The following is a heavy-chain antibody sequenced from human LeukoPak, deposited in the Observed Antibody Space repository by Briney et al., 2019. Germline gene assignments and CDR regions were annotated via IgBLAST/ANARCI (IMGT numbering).Heavy chain of an antibody. CDR1: GYTFTVYY. V-gene: IGHV1-2*02. Sequence: ASVKVSFRASGYTFTVYYMHWVRQAPGQGVERLGWINPNRRATNYAQKFQGRVTMPSDTSISTAYMELSRLRSDDTAVYYCARQPGYSYGYAYWGQGTLVTVSS. D-gene: IGHD5-18*01. CDR2: INPNRRAT. J-gene: IGHJ4*02. CDR3: ARQPGYSYGYAY.